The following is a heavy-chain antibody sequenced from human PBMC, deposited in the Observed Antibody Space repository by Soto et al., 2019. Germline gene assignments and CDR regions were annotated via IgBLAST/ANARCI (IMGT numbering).Heavy chain of an antibody. CDR3: AKSVGYCSGGSCPYGYYFDY. CDR1: GGSISSGGYY. V-gene: IGHV4-31*03. J-gene: IGHJ4*02. CDR2: IYYSGST. D-gene: IGHD2-15*01. Sequence: SETLSLTCTVSGGSISSGGYYWSWIRQHPGKGLEWIGYIYYSGSTYYNPSLKSRVTISVDTSKNQFSLKLGSVTAADTAVYYCAKSVGYCSGGSCPYGYYFDYWGQGTLVTVSS.